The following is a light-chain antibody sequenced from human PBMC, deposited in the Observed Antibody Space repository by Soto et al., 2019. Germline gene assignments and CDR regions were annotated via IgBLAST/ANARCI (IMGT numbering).Light chain of an antibody. CDR1: QGIRNG. CDR3: LLHNSYPWLT. Sequence: DIQITQSPSSLSASVGDRVTITCRASQGIRNGLGWYQQKPGKAPKRLIYAASSLQSGVPSRFSGSGSGTEFTLTISSLQPEDFATYYCLLHNSYPWLTFGGGTKVEIK. V-gene: IGKV1-17*01. CDR2: AAS. J-gene: IGKJ4*01.